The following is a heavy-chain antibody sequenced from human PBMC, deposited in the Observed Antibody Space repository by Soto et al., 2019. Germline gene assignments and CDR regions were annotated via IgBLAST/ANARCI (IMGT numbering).Heavy chain of an antibody. CDR1: GGSITSSSYY. J-gene: IGHJ5*02. D-gene: IGHD1-26*01. Sequence: QLHLRESGPGLVKPSETLSLTCTVSGGSITSSSYYWGWIRQPPGKGQEWIGSIYYSGSTYYNPSLKSRVTISVDTSKNQFSLKLSSVTAADTAVYYCATQEVGGSYVYTFDPWGQGTLVTVSS. CDR3: ATQEVGGSYVYTFDP. CDR2: IYYSGST. V-gene: IGHV4-39*01.